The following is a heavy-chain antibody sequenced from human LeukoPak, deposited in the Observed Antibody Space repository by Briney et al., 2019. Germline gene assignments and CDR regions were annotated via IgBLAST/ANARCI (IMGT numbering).Heavy chain of an antibody. D-gene: IGHD3-22*01. J-gene: IGHJ3*02. CDR2: ISSSGST. CDR1: GDSISSGDYY. Sequence: SETLSLTCTVSGDSISSGDYYWSWVRQPAGRGLEWIGRISSSGSTNYNPSLKSRVTISVDTSKNQFSLKLSSVTAADTAVYFCARGPYSYDSSGAFDIWGQGTMVTVSS. CDR3: ARGPYSYDSSGAFDI. V-gene: IGHV4-61*02.